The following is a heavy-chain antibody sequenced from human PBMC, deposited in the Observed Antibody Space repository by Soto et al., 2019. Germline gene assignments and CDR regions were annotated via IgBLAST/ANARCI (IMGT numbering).Heavy chain of an antibody. V-gene: IGHV5-51*01. D-gene: IGHD3-9*01. CDR3: ARRATYYDILTGYPYNWFXP. CDR1: GYSFTSYW. J-gene: IGHJ5*02. Sequence: PGESLKISCKGSGYSFTSYWIGWVRQMPGKGLEWMGIIYPGDSDTRYSPSFQGQVTISADKSISTAYLQWSSLKASDTAMYYCARRATYYDILTGYPYNWFXPWGQGTLVTVSS. CDR2: IYPGDSDT.